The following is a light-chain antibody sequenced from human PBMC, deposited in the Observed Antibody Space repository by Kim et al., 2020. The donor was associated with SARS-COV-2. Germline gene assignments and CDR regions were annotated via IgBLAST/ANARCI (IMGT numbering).Light chain of an antibody. CDR3: QQYHSSPRT. CDR2: GAS. CDR1: QSVTSSF. J-gene: IGKJ1*01. Sequence: EIVLTQSPGTLSLSPGERATLSCRASQSVTSSFLAWYQQKPGQAPRLLISGASSRATGIPDRFSGSGSGTDFTLTISRLEPEDFAVYYCQQYHSSPRTFGQGTKVEIK. V-gene: IGKV3-20*01.